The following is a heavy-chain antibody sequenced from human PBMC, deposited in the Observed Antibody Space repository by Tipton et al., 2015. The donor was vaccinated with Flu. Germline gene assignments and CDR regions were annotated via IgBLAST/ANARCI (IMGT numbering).Heavy chain of an antibody. D-gene: IGHD3-10*02. CDR3: ARHTGDSVRGVIDY. Sequence: TLSLTCTISADSISSDYYWGWIRQPPGKGLEWIGNIFRTGTTYRNPSLKSRVTISIDRSKNQFPLRLSSVTAADTAVYYCARHTGDSVRGVIDYWGQGTLVTVSS. CDR2: IFRTGTT. CDR1: ADSISSDYY. V-gene: IGHV4-38-2*02. J-gene: IGHJ4*02.